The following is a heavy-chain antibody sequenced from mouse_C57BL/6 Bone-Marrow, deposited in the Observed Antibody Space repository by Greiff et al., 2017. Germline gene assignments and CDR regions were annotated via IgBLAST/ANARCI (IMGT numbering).Heavy chain of an antibody. CDR2: ISYSGST. Sequence: EVQLQQSGPGMVKPSQSLSLTCTVTGYSITSGYDWHWIRHFPGNKLEWMGYISYSGSTNYNPSLKSRISITHDTSKNHFFLKLNSVTTEDTATYYCARESTTVVATDWYFDVWGTGTTVTVSS. CDR1: GYSITSGYD. V-gene: IGHV3-1*01. CDR3: ARESTTVVATDWYFDV. D-gene: IGHD1-1*01. J-gene: IGHJ1*03.